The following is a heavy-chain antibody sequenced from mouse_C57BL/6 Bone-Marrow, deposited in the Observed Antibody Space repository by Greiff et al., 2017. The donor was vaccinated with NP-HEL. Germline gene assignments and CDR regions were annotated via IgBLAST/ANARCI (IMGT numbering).Heavy chain of an antibody. D-gene: IGHD2-3*01. CDR1: GYTFTSYW. J-gene: IGHJ1*03. Sequence: QVQLQQPGAELVKPGASVKLSCKASGYTFTSYWMHWVKQRPGQGLEWIGMIHPNSGSTNYNEKFKSKATLTVDKSSSTAYMQLSSLTSEDSAVYYGVFGYFSYWYFDVWGTGTTVTVSS. CDR3: VFGYFSYWYFDV. CDR2: IHPNSGST. V-gene: IGHV1-64*01.